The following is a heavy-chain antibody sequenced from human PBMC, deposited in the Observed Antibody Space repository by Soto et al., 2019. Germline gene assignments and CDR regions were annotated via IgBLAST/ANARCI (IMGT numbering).Heavy chain of an antibody. CDR2: IYYSGST. CDR3: ARQRTSVVTQAYFDV. D-gene: IGHD2-21*02. J-gene: IGHJ4*02. V-gene: IGHV4-39*01. CDR1: GASISSRSYY. Sequence: SETLSLTCTVTGASISSRSYYWGWIRQPPGKGLEWIGSIYYSGSTYNNPSLRSRVSMSIDTSKDQFSLKLKSVTAEDTALYFCARQRTSVVTQAYFDVWGPGXLVTVSS.